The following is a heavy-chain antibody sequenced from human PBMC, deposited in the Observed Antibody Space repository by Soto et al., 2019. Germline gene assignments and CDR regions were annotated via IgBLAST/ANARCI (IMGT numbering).Heavy chain of an antibody. Sequence: GGSLRLSCAASGFIFSSYAMSWVRQAPGKGLEWVSAISGSSSYIYYAESVKGRFTISRDNAKNSLYLQMNSLKAEDTAVYYCAQTGYSSSLVVYWGQGTLVTVSS. V-gene: IGHV3-21*01. CDR1: GFIFSSYA. CDR2: ISGSSSYI. D-gene: IGHD6-13*01. CDR3: AQTGYSSSLVVY. J-gene: IGHJ4*02.